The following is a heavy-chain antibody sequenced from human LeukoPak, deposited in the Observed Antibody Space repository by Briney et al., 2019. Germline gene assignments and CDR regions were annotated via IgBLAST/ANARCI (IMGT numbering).Heavy chain of an antibody. CDR1: GYTFTGYY. V-gene: IGHV1-2*02. CDR3: ARGRAYYDFWSGYLSPHYFDY. CDR2: INPNSGGT. Sequence: ASVKVSCKASGYTFTGYYMHWVRQAPGQGREWMGWINPNSGGTNYAQKFQGRVTMTRDTSISTAYMELSRLRADDTAVYYCARGRAYYDFWSGYLSPHYFDYWGQGTLVTVSS. J-gene: IGHJ4*02. D-gene: IGHD3-3*01.